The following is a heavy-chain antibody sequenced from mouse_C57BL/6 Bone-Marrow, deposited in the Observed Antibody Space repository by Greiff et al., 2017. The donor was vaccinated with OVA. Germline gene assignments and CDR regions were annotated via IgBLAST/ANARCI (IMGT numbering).Heavy chain of an antibody. V-gene: IGHV1-81*01. CDR2: IYPRSGNT. Sequence: VQLQESGAELARPGASVKLSCKASGYTFTSYGISWVKQRTGQGLEWIGEIYPRSGNTYYNEKFKGKATLTADKSSSTAYMELRSLTSEDSAVYFCARGRDYYAMDYWGQGTSVTVSS. CDR3: ARGRDYYAMDY. J-gene: IGHJ4*01. CDR1: GYTFTSYG.